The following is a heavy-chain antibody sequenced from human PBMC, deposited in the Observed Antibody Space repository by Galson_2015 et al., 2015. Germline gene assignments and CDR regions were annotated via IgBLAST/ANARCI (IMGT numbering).Heavy chain of an antibody. V-gene: IGHV1-2*02. Sequence: SVKVSCKASTYTFTGYHIHWLRQAPGQGLEWIGWISPRNGDTDYAPKFQGRVTLTSDTSSSTAYLDLTRLRSDDTALYYCARSNVVTAAMNFNYGMDVWGQRTTVIVSS. CDR2: ISPRNGDT. J-gene: IGHJ6*02. CDR3: ARSNVVTAAMNFNYGMDV. D-gene: IGHD2-2*01. CDR1: TYTFTGYH.